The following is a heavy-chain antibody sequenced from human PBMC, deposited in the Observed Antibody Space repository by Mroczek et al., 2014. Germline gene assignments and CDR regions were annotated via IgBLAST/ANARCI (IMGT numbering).Heavy chain of an antibody. D-gene: IGHD3-22*01. J-gene: IGHJ4*02. V-gene: IGHV4-61*02. Sequence: QVQLQQSGPGLVKPSQTLSLTCTVSGGSISSGSYYWSWIRQPAGKGLEWIGRIYTSGSTNYNPSLKSRVTISVDTSKNQFSLKLSSVTAADTAVYYCARGDYYDSSGYPVEDYFDYWGQGTLVTVSS. CDR2: IYTSGST. CDR1: GGSISSGSYY. CDR3: ARGDYYDSSGYPVEDYFDY.